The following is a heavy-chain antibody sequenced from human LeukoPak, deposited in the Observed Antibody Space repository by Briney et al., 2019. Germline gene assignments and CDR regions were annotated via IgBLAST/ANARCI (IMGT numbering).Heavy chain of an antibody. CDR2: IYYSGST. Sequence: SETLSLTCTVSGGSISSGGYYWSWIRQHPGKGLEWIGYIYYSGSTYYNPSLKSRVTISVDTSKNQFSLKLSSVTAAETAVYYCARDKYCSSTSCYTPGWFDPWGQGTLVTVSS. J-gene: IGHJ5*02. D-gene: IGHD2-2*02. CDR3: ARDKYCSSTSCYTPGWFDP. V-gene: IGHV4-31*03. CDR1: GGSISSGGYY.